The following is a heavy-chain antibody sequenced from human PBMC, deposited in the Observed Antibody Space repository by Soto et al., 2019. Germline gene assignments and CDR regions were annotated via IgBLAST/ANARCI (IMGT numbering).Heavy chain of an antibody. Sequence: ASVKVSCKASGYTFTGYYMHWVRQAPGQGLEWMGWINPNSGGTNYAQKFQGRVTMTRDTSISTAYMELSRLRSDDTAVYYCARAGDFLSSGGYYYYGMDVWGQGTTVTVSS. CDR1: GYTFTGYY. CDR2: INPNSGGT. CDR3: ARAGDFLSSGGYYYYGMDV. V-gene: IGHV1-2*02. D-gene: IGHD3-3*01. J-gene: IGHJ6*02.